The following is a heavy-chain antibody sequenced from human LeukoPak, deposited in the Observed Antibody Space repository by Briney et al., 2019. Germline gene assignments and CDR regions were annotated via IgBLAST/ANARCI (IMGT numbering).Heavy chain of an antibody. Sequence: PSETLSLTCTVSGGSISSSSYYLGWIRHPPGKGLEWIGSIYYSGSTYYNPSLKSRVTISVDTSKNQFSLKLSSVTAADTAVYYCARHFTILVFDYWGQGTLVTVSS. J-gene: IGHJ4*02. CDR1: GGSISSSSYY. CDR2: IYYSGST. D-gene: IGHD3-9*01. V-gene: IGHV4-39*01. CDR3: ARHFTILVFDY.